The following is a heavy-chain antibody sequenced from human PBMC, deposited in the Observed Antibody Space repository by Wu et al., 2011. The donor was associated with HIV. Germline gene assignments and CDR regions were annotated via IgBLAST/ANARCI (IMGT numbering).Heavy chain of an antibody. CDR1: GYTFTNSY. D-gene: IGHD3-22*01. CDR3: ARVSEPTYYYESGGLYGVDV. CDR2: INPSGGGT. Sequence: QVQLVQSGAEVKKPGASVKVSCKASGYTFTNSYLHWVRQATGQGLEWMGIINPSGGGTSYAQKFQGRVTMTRDTSTSTVYMELSSLRSEDTAVYYCARVSEPTYYYESGGLYGVDVWGQGTTVTVSS. V-gene: IGHV1-46*01. J-gene: IGHJ6*02.